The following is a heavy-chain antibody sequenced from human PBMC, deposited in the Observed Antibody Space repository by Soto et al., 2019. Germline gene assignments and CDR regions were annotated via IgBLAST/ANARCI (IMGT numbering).Heavy chain of an antibody. V-gene: IGHV3-33*01. J-gene: IGHJ6*02. CDR2: IWYDGSNK. CDR3: ARSFYGDYDYYGMDV. Sequence: QVQLVESGGGVVQPGRSLRLSCAASGFTFSSYALHWVRQAPGKGLEWVALIWYDGSNKYYADSVKGRFTISRDNSXXTLYLQMNSLRAEDTAVYYCARSFYGDYDYYGMDVWGQGTTVTVSS. D-gene: IGHD4-17*01. CDR1: GFTFSSYA.